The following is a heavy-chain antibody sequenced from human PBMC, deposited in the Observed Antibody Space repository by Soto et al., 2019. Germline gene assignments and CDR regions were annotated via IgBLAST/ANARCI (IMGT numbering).Heavy chain of an antibody. CDR3: ARDVGYCSGGSCYSGGPFDY. J-gene: IGHJ4*02. V-gene: IGHV1-3*01. CDR2: INAGNGNT. Sequence: ASVKVSCKASGYTFTGYAIHWVRQAPGQRLEWMGWINAGNGNTKYSQKFQGRVTITRDTSANTAYMELSSLRSEDTAVYYCARDVGYCSGGSCYSGGPFDYWGQGTLVTVSS. D-gene: IGHD2-15*01. CDR1: GYTFTGYA.